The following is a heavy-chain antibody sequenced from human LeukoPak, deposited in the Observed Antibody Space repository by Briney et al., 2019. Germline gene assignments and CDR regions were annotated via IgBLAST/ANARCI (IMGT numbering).Heavy chain of an antibody. CDR1: GFTFSSCA. Sequence: GGSLRLSCAASGFTFSSCAVSWVRQAPGKGLEWVSAISGSGGSTYYADSVKGRFTISRDNSKNTLYLQMNSLRAEDTAVYYCAKRGPIYSSSPGNYFDYWGQGTLVTVSS. J-gene: IGHJ4*02. CDR3: AKRGPIYSSSPGNYFDY. V-gene: IGHV3-23*01. CDR2: ISGSGGST. D-gene: IGHD6-6*01.